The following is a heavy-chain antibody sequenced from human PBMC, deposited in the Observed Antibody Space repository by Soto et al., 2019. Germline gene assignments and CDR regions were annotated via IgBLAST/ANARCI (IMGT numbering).Heavy chain of an antibody. D-gene: IGHD3-3*01. CDR1: GFTFSSYG. CDR2: ISYDGSNK. J-gene: IGHJ6*02. CDR3: AKDPALYDFWSGYGVGGHGMDV. Sequence: PGGSLRLSCAASGFTFSSYGMHWVRQAPGKGLEWVAVISYDGSNKYYADSAKGRFTISRDNSKNTLYLQMNSLRAEDTAVYYCAKDPALYDFWSGYGVGGHGMDVWGQGTTVTVSS. V-gene: IGHV3-30*18.